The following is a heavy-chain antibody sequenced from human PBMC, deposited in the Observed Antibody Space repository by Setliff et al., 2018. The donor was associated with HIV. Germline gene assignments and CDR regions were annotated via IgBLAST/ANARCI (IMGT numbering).Heavy chain of an antibody. J-gene: IGHJ4*02. Sequence: GGSLRLSCAASGFTFSSYWMHWVRQAPGKGLEWVAVISNDATQTYYADSVKGRFTISRDISKNTLYLQMNSLRAEDTAVYYCARVRNWSSSWYVDYWGQGTLVTVSS. CDR3: ARVRNWSSSWYVDY. CDR2: ISNDATQT. CDR1: GFTFSSYW. D-gene: IGHD6-13*01. V-gene: IGHV3-30*14.